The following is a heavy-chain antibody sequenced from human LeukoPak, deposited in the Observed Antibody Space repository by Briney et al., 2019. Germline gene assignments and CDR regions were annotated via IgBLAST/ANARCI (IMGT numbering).Heavy chain of an antibody. D-gene: IGHD6-13*01. CDR3: ARVALAAAAEYFQH. Sequence: ASVTVSCKASVGTFNSYAISWVRQAPGQGLAWMGGIIPIFGTANYAQKFQGRVTITADESTSTAYMELSSLRSEDTAVYYCARVALAAAAEYFQHWGQGTLVTVSS. J-gene: IGHJ1*01. V-gene: IGHV1-69*01. CDR2: IIPIFGTA. CDR1: VGTFNSYA.